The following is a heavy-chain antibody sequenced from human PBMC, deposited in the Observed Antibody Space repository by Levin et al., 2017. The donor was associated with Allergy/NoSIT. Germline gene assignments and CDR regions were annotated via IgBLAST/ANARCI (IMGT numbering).Heavy chain of an antibody. CDR2: ISSSSSYT. Sequence: GESLKISCAASGFTFSDYYMSWIRQAPGKGLEWVSYISSSSSYTNYADSVKGRFTISRDNAKNSLYLQMNSLRAEDTAVYYCARELVGGSTYNWFDPWGQGTLVTVSS. J-gene: IGHJ5*02. V-gene: IGHV3-11*05. D-gene: IGHD1-26*01. CDR3: ARELVGGSTYNWFDP. CDR1: GFTFSDYY.